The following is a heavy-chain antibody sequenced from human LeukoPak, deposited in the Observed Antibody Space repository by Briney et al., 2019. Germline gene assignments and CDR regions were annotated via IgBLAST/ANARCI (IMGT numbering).Heavy chain of an antibody. D-gene: IGHD3-10*01. Sequence: GGSLRLSCAASGFTVSSNYMSWVRQAPGKGLEWVSVIYSGGSTYYADSVKGRFTISRDNSKNTLYLQMNSLRAEDTAVYYCARVLLWFGELWNGMDVWGQGTTVTVSS. CDR1: GFTVSSNY. V-gene: IGHV3-66*01. J-gene: IGHJ6*02. CDR2: IYSGGST. CDR3: ARVLLWFGELWNGMDV.